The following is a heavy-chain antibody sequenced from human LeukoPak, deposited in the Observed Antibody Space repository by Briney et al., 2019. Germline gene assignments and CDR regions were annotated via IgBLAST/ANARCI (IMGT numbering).Heavy chain of an antibody. CDR1: GYTFTGYY. V-gene: IGHV1-2*04. CDR3: ASAINYYGSGSFGGMDV. D-gene: IGHD3-10*01. J-gene: IGHJ6*02. Sequence: ASVKVSCKASGYTFTGYYMHWVRQAPGQGLEWMGWINPNSGGTNYAQKFQGWVTMTRDTSISTAYMELSRLRSDDTAVYYCASAINYYGSGSFGGMDVWGQGTTVTVSS. CDR2: INPNSGGT.